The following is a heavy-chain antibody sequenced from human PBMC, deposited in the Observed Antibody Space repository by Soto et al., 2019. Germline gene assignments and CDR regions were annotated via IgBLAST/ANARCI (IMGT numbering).Heavy chain of an antibody. Sequence: LRLSCAASGFTFSSYAMSWVRQAPGKGLEWVSAISGSGGSTYYADSVKGRFTISRDNSKNTLYLQMNSLRAEDTAVYYCARHVVVPAAFDYWGQGTLVTVSS. CDR1: GFTFSSYA. D-gene: IGHD2-2*01. J-gene: IGHJ4*02. CDR3: ARHVVVPAAFDY. V-gene: IGHV3-23*01. CDR2: ISGSGGST.